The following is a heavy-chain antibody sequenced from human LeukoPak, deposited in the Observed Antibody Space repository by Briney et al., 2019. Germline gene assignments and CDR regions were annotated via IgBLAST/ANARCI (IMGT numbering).Heavy chain of an antibody. V-gene: IGHV3-21*01. J-gene: IGHJ4*02. Sequence: PGGSLRLSCAASGFTFSSYSMNWVRQAPGKGLEWVSSISSSSSYIYYADSVKGRFTISRDNAKNSLYLQMNSLRAEDTAVYYCATVLAVAGTLSVGWAQGTLVTVSS. CDR2: ISSSSSYI. CDR3: ATVLAVAGTLSVG. CDR1: GFTFSSYS. D-gene: IGHD6-19*01.